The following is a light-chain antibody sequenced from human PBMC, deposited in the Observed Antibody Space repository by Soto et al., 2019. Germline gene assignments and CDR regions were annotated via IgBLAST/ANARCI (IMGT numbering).Light chain of an antibody. J-gene: IGKJ4*01. Sequence: EIVLTPSPGTLSLSPGERATLSCRASQSVSSSYLAWYQQKPGQAPRLLIYGASSRATGIPDRFSGSGSGTDFTLTISILEPEDFAVYYCQQYGSSPPVTFGGGTKVEIK. CDR2: GAS. CDR3: QQYGSSPPVT. CDR1: QSVSSSY. V-gene: IGKV3-20*01.